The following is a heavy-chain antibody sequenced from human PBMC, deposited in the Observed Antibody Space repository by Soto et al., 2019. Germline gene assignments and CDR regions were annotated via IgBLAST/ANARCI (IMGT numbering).Heavy chain of an antibody. D-gene: IGHD2-2*01. J-gene: IGHJ6*02. Sequence: SETMSVTCPVSGGSVSSGICYWSWIRQPPGKGLEWIGYIYYSGSTNYNPSLKSRVTISVDTSKNQFSLKLSSVTAADTAVYYCARIDQLLTVDYYYGMDVWGQGTTVTVSS. CDR3: ARIDQLLTVDYYYGMDV. V-gene: IGHV4-61*01. CDR2: IYYSGST. CDR1: GGSVSSGICY.